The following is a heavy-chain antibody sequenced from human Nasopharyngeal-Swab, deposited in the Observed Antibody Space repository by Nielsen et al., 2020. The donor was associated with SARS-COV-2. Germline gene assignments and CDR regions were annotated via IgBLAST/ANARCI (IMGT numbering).Heavy chain of an antibody. CDR2: IKQDGSEK. J-gene: IGHJ6*03. D-gene: IGHD4-11*01. CDR1: GFTFSSYW. Sequence: GGSLRLSYAASGFTFSSYWMSWVRQAPGKGLEWVANIKQDGSEKYYVDSVKGRFTISRDNAKNSLYLQMNSLRAEDTAVYYCARQTSNPYYYYYYMDVWGKGTTVTVSS. CDR3: ARQTSNPYYYYYYMDV. V-gene: IGHV3-7*01.